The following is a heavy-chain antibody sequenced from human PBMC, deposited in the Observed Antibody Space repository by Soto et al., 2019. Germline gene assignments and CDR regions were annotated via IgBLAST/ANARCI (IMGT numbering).Heavy chain of an antibody. D-gene: IGHD3-22*01. V-gene: IGHV1-18*01. CDR1: GYTFTSYG. CDR2: ISAYNGNT. Sequence: ASVKVSCKASGYTFTSYGISWVRQAPGQGLEWMGWISAYNGNTNYAQKLQGRVTMTTDTSTSTAYMELRSLRSDDTAVYYCARDEEYYYDSSGYRFHDAFDIWGQGTMVTVSS. CDR3: ARDEEYYYDSSGYRFHDAFDI. J-gene: IGHJ3*02.